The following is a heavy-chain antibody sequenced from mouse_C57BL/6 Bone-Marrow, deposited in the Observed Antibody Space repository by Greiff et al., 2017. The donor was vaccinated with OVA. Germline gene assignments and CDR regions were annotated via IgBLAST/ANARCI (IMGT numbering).Heavy chain of an antibody. Sequence: EVKLMESGAELVRPGASVKLSCTASGFNIKDDYMHWVKERPEQGLEWIGWIEPENGDTEYASKFQGKATITADTSSKTGYLHLSSLTSEDTAVYYCTTYRYWGQGTTLTVSS. CDR1: GFNIKDDY. J-gene: IGHJ2*01. CDR2: IEPENGDT. CDR3: TTYRY. V-gene: IGHV14-4*01.